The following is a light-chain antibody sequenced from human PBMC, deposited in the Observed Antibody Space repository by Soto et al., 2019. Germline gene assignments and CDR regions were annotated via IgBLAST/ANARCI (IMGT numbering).Light chain of an antibody. CDR2: DDN. CDR1: SSDVGGYNY. CDR3: GSWDSSLSAYV. Sequence: QSVLTQPPSASGSPGQSVTISCTGTSSDVGGYNYVSWYQQHPGKAPKVIIYDDNKRPSGIPDRFSGSKSGTSATLGITGFQTGDEADYYCGSWDSSLSAYVFGTGTKLTVL. V-gene: IGLV1-51*01. J-gene: IGLJ1*01.